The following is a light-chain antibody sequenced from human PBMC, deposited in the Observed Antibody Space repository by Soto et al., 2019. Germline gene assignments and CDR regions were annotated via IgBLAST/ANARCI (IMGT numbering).Light chain of an antibody. V-gene: IGKV4-1*01. J-gene: IGKJ1*01. CDR3: QQYYDSPRT. CDR1: QSLLYRSNNKNY. CDR2: WAS. Sequence: DIVMTQSPDSLAVSLGERATINCKSNQSLLYRSNNKNYLAWYQQKPRQPPTLLIYWASTRESGVPDRFSGSGSGTDFTLTLNSLQTEDVAVYYCQQYYDSPRTFGQGTRVEI.